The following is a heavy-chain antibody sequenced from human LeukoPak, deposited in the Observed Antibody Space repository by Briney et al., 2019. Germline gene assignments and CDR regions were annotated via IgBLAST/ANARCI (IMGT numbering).Heavy chain of an antibody. CDR1: GVSISSGIYY. V-gene: IGHV4-39*01. CDR3: ARHVRQQLPPKAFDY. J-gene: IGHJ4*02. CDR2: IYYSGNA. Sequence: TSETLSLTCTVSGVSISSGIYYWGWIRQPPGKGLEWIGSIYYSGNAYYNPSLKSRVTISVDTSKNQLSLKLNSVTAADTAVYYCARHVRQQLPPKAFDYWGQGTLVTVSS. D-gene: IGHD6-13*01.